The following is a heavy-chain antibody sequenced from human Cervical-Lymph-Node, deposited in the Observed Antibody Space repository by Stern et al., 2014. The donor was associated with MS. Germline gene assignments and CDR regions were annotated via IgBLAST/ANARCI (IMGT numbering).Heavy chain of an antibody. J-gene: IGHJ5*02. CDR2: IVPMFAKA. CDR1: GGTFKSYA. CDR3: ARERSIHYPAFAP. D-gene: IGHD3-10*01. Sequence: VQLVQSGAEVKKPGSSVRVSCKASGGTFKSYAFNWLRQAPGQGLELMGDIVPMFAKATYAQKFKGRVTVTADEATNTVYMELSFLTSEDTAVYCCARERSIHYPAFAPWGQGTLVTVSS. V-gene: IGHV1-69*01.